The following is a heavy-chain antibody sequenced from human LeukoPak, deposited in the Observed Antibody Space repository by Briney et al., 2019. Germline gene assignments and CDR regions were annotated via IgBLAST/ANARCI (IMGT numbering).Heavy chain of an antibody. D-gene: IGHD1-26*01. CDR3: ARDRAIVGATFYHYGMDV. Sequence: ASVKVSCKASGYTFTSYGISWVRQAPGQGLEWMGWISAYNGNTNYAQKLQGRVTMTTDTSTSTAYMELRSLRSDDTAVYYCARDRAIVGATFYHYGMDVWGQGTTVTVSS. CDR1: GYTFTSYG. J-gene: IGHJ6*02. V-gene: IGHV1-18*01. CDR2: ISAYNGNT.